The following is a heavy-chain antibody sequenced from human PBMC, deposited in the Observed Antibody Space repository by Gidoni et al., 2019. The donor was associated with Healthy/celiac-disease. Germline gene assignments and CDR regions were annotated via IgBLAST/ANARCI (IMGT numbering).Heavy chain of an antibody. CDR3: ASLAAAAEENYFDY. V-gene: IGHV1-69*01. Sequence: QVQLVQSGAAVKKPGSSVTVSCKASGAPFSSDAISWVRQAPGQGLEWMGGIIPIFGTANYAQKFQGRVTITADESTSTAYMELSSLRAEDTAVYYCASLAAAAEENYFDYWGQGTLVTVSS. J-gene: IGHJ4*02. D-gene: IGHD6-13*01. CDR1: GAPFSSDA. CDR2: IIPIFGTA.